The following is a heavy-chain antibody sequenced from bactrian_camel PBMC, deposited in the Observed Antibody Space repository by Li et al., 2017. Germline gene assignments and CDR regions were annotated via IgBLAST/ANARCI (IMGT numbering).Heavy chain of an antibody. D-gene: IGHD4*01. CDR1: GFPIDKSC. J-gene: IGHJ4*01. CDR3: AASHSFILTPRFYRLESSDYPY. Sequence: HVQLVESGGGSVQPGGSLRLACEVSGFPIDKSCVGWFRQATGKEREWIASIYRPGGNTFAADSVKGRFTISQDNAENSLFLQMSNLKPEDTAMYYCAASHSFILTPRFYRLESSDYPYRGQGTQVTVS. CDR2: IYRPGGNT. V-gene: IGHV3S6*01.